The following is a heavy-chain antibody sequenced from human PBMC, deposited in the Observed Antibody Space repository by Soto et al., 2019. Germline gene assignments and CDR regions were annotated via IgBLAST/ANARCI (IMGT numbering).Heavy chain of an antibody. J-gene: IGHJ5*02. D-gene: IGHD6-13*01. CDR2: INHSGST. CDR3: ATLAAAGTTGQLIDP. Sequence: SETLSLTCAVYGGSFSGYYLSWIRQPPGKGLEWIGEINHSGSTNYNPSLKSRVTISVDTSKNQFSLKLSSVTAADTAVYYCATLAAAGTTGQLIDPWGQGTLVTVS. V-gene: IGHV4-34*01. CDR1: GGSFSGYY.